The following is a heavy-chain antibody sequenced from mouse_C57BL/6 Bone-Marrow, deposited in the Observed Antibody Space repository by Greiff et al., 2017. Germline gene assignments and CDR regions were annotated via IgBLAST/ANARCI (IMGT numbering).Heavy chain of an antibody. V-gene: IGHV14-4*01. D-gene: IGHD1-1*01. Sequence: VRLQQSGAELVRPGASVKLSCTASGFNIKDDYMHWVKQRPEQGLEWIGWIDPENGDTEYASKFQGKATITADTSSNTAYLQLGSLTSEDTAVYYCATVNYDGSGSYWYFEVWGTGTTVTVSS. J-gene: IGHJ1*03. CDR3: ATVNYDGSGSYWYFEV. CDR1: GFNIKDDY. CDR2: IDPENGDT.